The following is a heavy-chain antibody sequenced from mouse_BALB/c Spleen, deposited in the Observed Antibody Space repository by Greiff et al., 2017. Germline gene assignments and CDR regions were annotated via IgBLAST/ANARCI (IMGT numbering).Heavy chain of an antibody. CDR1: GYTFTSYW. CDR2: INPSTGYT. J-gene: IGHJ2*01. V-gene: IGHV1-7*01. Sequence: QVQLKQSGAELAKPGASVKMSCKASGYTFTSYWMHWVKQRPGQGLEWIGYINPSTGYTEYNQKFKDKATLTADKSSSTAYMQLSSLTSEDSAVYYCARGYYYYGSSYNFDYWGQGTTLTVSS. D-gene: IGHD1-1*01. CDR3: ARGYYYYGSSYNFDY.